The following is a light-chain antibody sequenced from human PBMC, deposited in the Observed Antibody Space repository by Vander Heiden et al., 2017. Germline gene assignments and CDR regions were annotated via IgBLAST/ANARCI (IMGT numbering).Light chain of an antibody. J-gene: IGLJ1*01. V-gene: IGLV2-23*02. CDR1: SSDVGNYNL. CDR2: EVT. CDR3: CSYAGSSTYV. Sequence: QSALTQPASVSGSPGPSITIYCTGTSSDVGNYNLVSWYQQHPGKAPKLTIYEVTKRPSGVANRFSGSKSGNTASLTISGLQAEDEADYYCCSYAGSSTYVFGTGTKVNVL.